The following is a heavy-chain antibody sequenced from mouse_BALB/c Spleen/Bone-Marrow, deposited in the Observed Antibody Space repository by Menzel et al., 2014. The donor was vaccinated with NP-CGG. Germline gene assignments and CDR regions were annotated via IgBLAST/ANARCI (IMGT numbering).Heavy chain of an antibody. CDR3: ARYYYGTRYYFDY. Sequence: EVQLQQSGAELVKPGASVKMSCKASGYTITDSYMHWVKQRPEQGLEWIGRIDPANGNTNYNPKFQGKATITADTSSNTANLQISSLTAEDTAVYYGARYYYGTRYYFDYWGQGTPLTVSS. V-gene: IGHV14-3*02. CDR1: GYTITDSY. CDR2: IDPANGNT. J-gene: IGHJ2*01. D-gene: IGHD1-1*01.